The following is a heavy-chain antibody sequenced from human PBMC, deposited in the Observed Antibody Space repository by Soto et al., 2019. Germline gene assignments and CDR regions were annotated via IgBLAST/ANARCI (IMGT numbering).Heavy chain of an antibody. CDR3: AKDRAAAGYYYYGMDV. CDR2: ISYDGSNK. Sequence: QVQLVESGGGVMKPGRSLRLSSAASGFTFSSYGMHWVREAPGKGLEWVAVISYDGSNKYYADSVKGRFTISRDNSKNTLYLHMNSLRAEDTAVYYCAKDRAAAGYYYYGMDVWGQGTTVTVSS. J-gene: IGHJ6*02. CDR1: GFTFSSYG. D-gene: IGHD6-13*01. V-gene: IGHV3-30*18.